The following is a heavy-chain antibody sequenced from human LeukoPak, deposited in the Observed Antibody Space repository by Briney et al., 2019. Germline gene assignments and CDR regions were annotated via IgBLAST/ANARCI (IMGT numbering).Heavy chain of an antibody. Sequence: SQTLSLTCTVSGGSISSGDYYWSWIRQPPGKGLDWIGCVYYSGSTNYNPSLQSRVTISVDTSRNHFSLRLSSVTAADTAVYYCARGRRWFDPWGQGTLVTVSS. CDR1: GGSISSGDYY. V-gene: IGHV4-61*03. J-gene: IGHJ5*02. CDR2: VYYSGST. CDR3: ARGRRWFDP.